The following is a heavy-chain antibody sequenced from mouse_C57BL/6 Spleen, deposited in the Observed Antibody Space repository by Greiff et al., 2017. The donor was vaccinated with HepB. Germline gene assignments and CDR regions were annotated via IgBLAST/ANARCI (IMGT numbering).Heavy chain of an antibody. CDR2: IYPGDGDT. Sequence: VQLQQSGPELVKPGASVKISCKASGYAFSSSWMNWVKQRPGKGLEWIGRIYPGDGDTNYNGKFKGKATLTADKSSSTAYMQLSSLTSEDSAVYFCARGDYDGDGVYDWGQGTTLTVSS. CDR3: ARGDYDGDGVYD. J-gene: IGHJ2*01. CDR1: GYAFSSSW. D-gene: IGHD2-4*01. V-gene: IGHV1-82*01.